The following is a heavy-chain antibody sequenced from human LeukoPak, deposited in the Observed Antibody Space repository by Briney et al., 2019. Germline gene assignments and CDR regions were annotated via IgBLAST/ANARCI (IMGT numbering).Heavy chain of an antibody. D-gene: IGHD3-3*01. CDR2: ISASGGST. CDR3: AKHLSWSFDY. J-gene: IGHJ4*02. CDR1: GFTFSTYS. Sequence: PGGSLRLSCAASGFTFSTYSMNWVRQAPGKGLEWVSAISASGGSTYYADSVKGRFTISRDNSKNTLYLQMNSLRAEDTAVYYCAKHLSWSFDYWGQGTLVTVSS. V-gene: IGHV3-23*01.